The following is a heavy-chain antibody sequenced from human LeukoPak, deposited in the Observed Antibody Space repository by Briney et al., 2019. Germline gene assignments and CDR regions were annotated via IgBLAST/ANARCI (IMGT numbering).Heavy chain of an antibody. J-gene: IGHJ5*02. CDR3: ARDSGTTGEVKFDP. D-gene: IGHD3-10*01. CDR2: IYYSGST. CDR1: GGSISTYY. Sequence: SETLSLTCTISGGSISTYYWNWIRQPPGKGLEWIGYIYYSGSTNYNPSLKSRVTISVDTSKNQFSLKLSSVTAADTAVYYCARDSGTTGEVKFDPWGQGTLVTVSS. V-gene: IGHV4-59*12.